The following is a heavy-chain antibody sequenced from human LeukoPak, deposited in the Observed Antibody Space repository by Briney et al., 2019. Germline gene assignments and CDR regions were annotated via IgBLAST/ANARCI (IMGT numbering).Heavy chain of an antibody. V-gene: IGHV5-51*01. D-gene: IGHD1-26*01. Sequence: GEALKISCKGSGYSFTSYWTGWVRQMPGKGLELMGIIYPGDSDTRYSPSFQGQITISADKSISTAYLQWSGQKASDTAMYYCARHVGVLFPTGYYMDVWGKGTTVTVSS. CDR2: IYPGDSDT. CDR3: ARHVGVLFPTGYYMDV. CDR1: GYSFTSYW. J-gene: IGHJ6*03.